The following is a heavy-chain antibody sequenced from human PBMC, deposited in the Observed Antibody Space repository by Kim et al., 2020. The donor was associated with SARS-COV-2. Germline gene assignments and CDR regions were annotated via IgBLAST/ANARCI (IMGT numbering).Heavy chain of an antibody. V-gene: IGHV3-33*01. J-gene: IGHJ6*01. CDR1: GFTFSSYC. Sequence: GGSLRLSCAASGFTFSSYCMHWVRQAPGKGLEWVAVICNDGSTNYYASSVKRCFTISSDSSKNLLFLLMNILGAEATAEYYCARDGRYSVGAAVDHYYG. D-gene: IGHD6-13*01. CDR3: ARDGRYSVGAAVDHYYG. CDR2: ICNDGSTN.